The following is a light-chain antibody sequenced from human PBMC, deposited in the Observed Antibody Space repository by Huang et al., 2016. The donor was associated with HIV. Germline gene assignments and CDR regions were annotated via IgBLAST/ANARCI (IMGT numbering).Light chain of an antibody. CDR2: DTA. V-gene: IGKV3D-15*01. Sequence: EIVMTQSPATLSVSPGGGATLSCRASQNVRSNLAWYQQTPGQAPRLLIYDTAPRASVVPARLSGSGSGTEFTLTISGLQSEDFAVYYCQQYDNWPPGLTFGGGTKVEI. CDR3: QQYDNWPPGLT. J-gene: IGKJ4*01. CDR1: QNVRSN.